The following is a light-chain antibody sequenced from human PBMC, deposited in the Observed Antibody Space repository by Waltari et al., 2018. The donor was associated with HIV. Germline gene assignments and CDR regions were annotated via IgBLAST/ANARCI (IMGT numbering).Light chain of an antibody. CDR1: QNLLKSSNKKNH. CDR3: QQYYNLLPT. V-gene: IGKV4-1*01. CDR2: WAS. Sequence: DIVMTQSPDSLSVSLCERATISCKSSQNLLKSSNKKNHLAWYQQRPRQPPKLLISWASTRESGVPDRFSGSGSGTDFTLTISSLQAEDVAVYYCQQYYNLLPTFGPGTKVDIK. J-gene: IGKJ3*01.